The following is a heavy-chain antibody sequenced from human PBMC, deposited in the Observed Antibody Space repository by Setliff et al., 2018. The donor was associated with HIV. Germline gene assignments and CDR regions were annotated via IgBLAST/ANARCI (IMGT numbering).Heavy chain of an antibody. V-gene: IGHV4-4*08. CDR1: GGSISSYY. CDR2: IYTSGDT. D-gene: IGHD6-19*01. CDR3: ARRTLGSGRFDP. J-gene: IGHJ5*02. Sequence: SETLSLTCTVSGGSISSYYWSWIRQPPGKGLEWIGYIYTSGDTNYNPSLKSRFTISADMSKNQFSLKLSSVTAADTAVYYCARRTLGSGRFDPWGQGTQVTVSS.